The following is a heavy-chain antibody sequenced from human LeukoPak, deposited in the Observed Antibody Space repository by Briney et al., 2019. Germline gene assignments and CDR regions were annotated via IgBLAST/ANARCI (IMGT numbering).Heavy chain of an antibody. Sequence: SETLSLTCTVSGGSISSSTYYWGWIGQPPGKGLEWIGSIYYGGSTYYNPSLKSRVTISVDTSKNQFSLKLSSVTAADTAVYYSASLHRRGTDDSSGYYYYWGQGTLVTVSS. J-gene: IGHJ4*02. CDR2: IYYGGST. V-gene: IGHV4-39*07. CDR1: GGSISSSTYY. D-gene: IGHD3-22*01. CDR3: ASLHRRGTDDSSGYYYY.